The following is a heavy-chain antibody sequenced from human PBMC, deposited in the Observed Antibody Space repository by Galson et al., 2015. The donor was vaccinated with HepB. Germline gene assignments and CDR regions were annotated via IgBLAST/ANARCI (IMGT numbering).Heavy chain of an antibody. V-gene: IGHV5-51*01. CDR3: ARLKSPYCSDTSCHLGYCSRGNCYIDY. CDR2: IYPSDSDT. Sequence: QSGAEVKKPGESLKISCKGSGDSFTSNWIVWVRQMPGKGLEWMGIIYPSDSDTRYSRSFQGQVTISADKSINTAYLQWSSLKASDTAMYYCARLKSPYCSDTSCHLGYCSRGNCYIDYWGQGTLVTVSS. D-gene: IGHD2-15*01. CDR1: GDSFTSNW. J-gene: IGHJ4*02.